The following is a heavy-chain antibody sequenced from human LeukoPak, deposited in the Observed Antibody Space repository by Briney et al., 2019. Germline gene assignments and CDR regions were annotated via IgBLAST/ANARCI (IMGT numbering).Heavy chain of an antibody. D-gene: IGHD2-2*01. CDR2: IWYDGSNK. V-gene: IGHV3-33*06. CDR1: GFTFSSYG. J-gene: IGHJ4*02. Sequence: PGGSLRLSCAASGFTFSSYGMHWVRQAPGKGLEWVAVIWYDGSNKYYADSVKGRFTISRDNSKNTLYLQMNSLRAGDTAVYYCAKDRRLYCSSTSCYSDYWGQGTLVTVSS. CDR3: AKDRRLYCSSTSCYSDY.